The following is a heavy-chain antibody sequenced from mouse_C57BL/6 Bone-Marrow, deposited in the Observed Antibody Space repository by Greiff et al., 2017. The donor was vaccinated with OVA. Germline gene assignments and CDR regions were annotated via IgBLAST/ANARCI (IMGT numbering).Heavy chain of an antibody. CDR2: IYPSDSET. CDR3: ARPYYSNYVMDY. J-gene: IGHJ4*01. Sequence: VQLQQPGAELVRPGSSVKLSCKASGYTFTSDWRDGVKQRPGQGLEWIGNIYPSDSETHYNQKFKDKATLTVDKSSSTAYLQLSSLTSEDSAVYYCARPYYSNYVMDYWGQGTSVTVSS. V-gene: IGHV1-61*01. CDR1: GYTFTSDW. D-gene: IGHD2-5*01.